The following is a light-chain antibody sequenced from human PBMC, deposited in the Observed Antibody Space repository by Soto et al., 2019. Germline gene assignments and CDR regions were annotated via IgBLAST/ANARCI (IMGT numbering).Light chain of an antibody. J-gene: IGKJ1*01. Sequence: IVMTQSPATLSLSPGDRATLSCRASQNVATNMAWYQQKPGQAPRLLIYGAFIRATGVPARFSGSGSGTDLTLTIDSLQSEDFAVDYCHQFTPGPRTFGRGTRVEV. CDR3: HQFTPGPRT. CDR1: QNVATN. CDR2: GAF. V-gene: IGKV3-15*01.